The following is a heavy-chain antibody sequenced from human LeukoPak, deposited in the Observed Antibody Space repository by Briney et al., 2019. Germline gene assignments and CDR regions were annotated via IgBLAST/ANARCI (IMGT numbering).Heavy chain of an antibody. CDR1: GGPINSSNW. D-gene: IGHD5/OR15-5a*01. CDR3: ARGSREAVYGTYFQH. J-gene: IGHJ1*01. V-gene: IGHV4-4*02. Sequence: MSSETLSLTCAVSGGPINSSNWWSWVRQPPGKGLEWVGEIYHSGSTNYNPSLKSRVTISVDKSKNQFSLKLSSVTAADTAVYYCARGSREAVYGTYFQHWGQGTLVTVSS. CDR2: IYHSGST.